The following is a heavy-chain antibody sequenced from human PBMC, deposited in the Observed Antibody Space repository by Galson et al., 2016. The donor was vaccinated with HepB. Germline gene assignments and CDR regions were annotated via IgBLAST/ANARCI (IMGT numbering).Heavy chain of an antibody. CDR2: IYHSGST. D-gene: IGHD7-27*01. CDR1: GGSISSYY. V-gene: IGHV4-59*01. CDR3: ARSPGYYFDY. Sequence: ETLSLTCTVSGGSISSYYWGWIRQPPGKGLEWIGYIYHSGSTNYNPSFESRVTISVDTSKNQVSLKLSSVTAADTTVYYCARSPGYYFDYWGQGTLVTVSS. J-gene: IGHJ4*02.